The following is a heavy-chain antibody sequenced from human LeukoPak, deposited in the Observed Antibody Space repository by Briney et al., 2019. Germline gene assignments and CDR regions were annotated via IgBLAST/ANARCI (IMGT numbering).Heavy chain of an antibody. V-gene: IGHV3-30*18. CDR3: AKDPYGGSYYYYGMDV. CDR1: GFTFSSYG. CDR2: ISYDGTNK. Sequence: GGSLRLSCAASGFTFSSYGMHWVRQAPGKGLEWVAVISYDGTNKYYADSVKGRFTISRDNSKNTLFLQMNSLRAEDTAVYYCAKDPYGGSYYYYGMDVWGQGTTVTVSS. J-gene: IGHJ6*02. D-gene: IGHD4-23*01.